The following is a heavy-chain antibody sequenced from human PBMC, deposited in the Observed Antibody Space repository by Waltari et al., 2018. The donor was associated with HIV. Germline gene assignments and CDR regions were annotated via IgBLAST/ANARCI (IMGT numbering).Heavy chain of an antibody. Sequence: QVQLVQSGAEVKKPGSSVKVSCKASGGTFSSYAISWVRQAPGQGLEWMGGIIPIVGTANYAQEFQVRVTSTADKSTSTAYMELSSLRSEDTAVYYCASGYSSSSASGGDYYNYYGMDVWGQGTTVTVSS. CDR1: GGTFSSYA. V-gene: IGHV1-69*06. J-gene: IGHJ6*02. CDR3: ASGYSSSSASGGDYYNYYGMDV. CDR2: IIPIVGTA. D-gene: IGHD6-6*01.